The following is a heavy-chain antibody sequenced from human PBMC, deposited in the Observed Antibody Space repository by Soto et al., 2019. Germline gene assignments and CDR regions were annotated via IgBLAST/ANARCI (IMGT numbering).Heavy chain of an antibody. D-gene: IGHD3-10*01. V-gene: IGHV1-18*01. J-gene: IGHJ5*02. CDR2: INVYNGNT. CDR1: GYTFTTYG. CDR3: ARGVGSGIYYNQPNWFDP. Sequence: ASVKVSCKASGYTFTTYGISWVRQAPGQGLEWMGWINVYNGNTKYAQKLQGRVTMTTDTSTSTAYMELRSLISDDTAVYYCARGVGSGIYYNQPNWFDPWGQGTLVTVSS.